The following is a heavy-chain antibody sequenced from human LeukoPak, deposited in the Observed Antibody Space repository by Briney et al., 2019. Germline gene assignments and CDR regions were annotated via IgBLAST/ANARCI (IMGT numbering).Heavy chain of an antibody. V-gene: IGHV3-23*01. Sequence: GGSLRLSCAASGFTFDDYAMHWVRQAPGKGLEWVSAISGSGGSTCYADSVKGRFTISRDNSKNTLYLQMNSLRAEDTAVYYCAKDGGDYGDSDYWGQGTLVTVSS. CDR3: AKDGGDYGDSDY. CDR1: GFTFDDYA. D-gene: IGHD4-17*01. CDR2: ISGSGGST. J-gene: IGHJ4*02.